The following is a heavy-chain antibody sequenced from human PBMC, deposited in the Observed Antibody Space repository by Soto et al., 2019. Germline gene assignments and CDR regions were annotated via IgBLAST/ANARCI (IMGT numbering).Heavy chain of an antibody. V-gene: IGHV6-1*01. J-gene: IGHJ6*02. D-gene: IGHD3-3*01. CDR3: ARDDWSGYYKTYYYYYGMDV. CDR1: GDSVSSNSAA. CDR2: TYYRSKWYN. Sequence: SQTLSLTCAISGDSVSSNSAAWNWIRQSPSRGLEWLGRTYYRSKWYNDYAVSVKSRITINPDTSKNQFSLQLNSVTPEDTAVYYCARDDWSGYYKTYYYYYGMDVWGQGTTVTVSS.